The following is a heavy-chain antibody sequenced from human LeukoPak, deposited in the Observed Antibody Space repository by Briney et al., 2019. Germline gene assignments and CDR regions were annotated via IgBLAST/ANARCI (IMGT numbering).Heavy chain of an antibody. V-gene: IGHV3-20*04. D-gene: IGHD4-17*01. CDR1: GFTFDDYG. CDR3: ASVTTVTTKSQTDY. Sequence: PGGSLRLSCTASGFTFDDYGTSWVRQAPGKGLEWVSGINWNGGSTGYADSVKGRFTISRDNAKNSLYLQMNSLRAEDTALYYCASVTTVTTKSQTDYWGQGTLVTVSS. CDR2: INWNGGST. J-gene: IGHJ4*02.